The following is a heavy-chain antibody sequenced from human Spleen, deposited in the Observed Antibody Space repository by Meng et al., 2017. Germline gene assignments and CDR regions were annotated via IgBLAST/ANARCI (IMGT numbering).Heavy chain of an antibody. D-gene: IGHD6-6*01. V-gene: IGHV3-9*01. Sequence: SLKISCTASGFTFDDYAMHWVRQAPGKGLEWVSSLSWNSGTIRYADSVKGRFTISRENAKNSLYLQMNSLRAGDTAVYYCARGSRLAARSYYYGMDVWGQGTTVTVSS. CDR2: LSWNSGTI. J-gene: IGHJ6*02. CDR1: GFTFDDYA. CDR3: ARGSRLAARSYYYGMDV.